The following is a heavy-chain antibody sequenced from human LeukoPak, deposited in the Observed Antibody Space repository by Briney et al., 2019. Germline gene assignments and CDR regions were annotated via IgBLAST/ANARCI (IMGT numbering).Heavy chain of an antibody. J-gene: IGHJ3*02. CDR2: ISYDGSNK. V-gene: IGHV3-30-3*01. CDR1: GFTFSSYA. D-gene: IGHD6-19*01. CDR3: ARHARSSGWYGGDAFDI. Sequence: GGSLRLSCAASGFTFSSYAMHWVRQAPGKGLEWVAVISYDGSNKYYADSVKGRFTISRDNSKNTLYLQMNSLRAEDTAVYYCARHARSSGWYGGDAFDIWGQGTMVTVSS.